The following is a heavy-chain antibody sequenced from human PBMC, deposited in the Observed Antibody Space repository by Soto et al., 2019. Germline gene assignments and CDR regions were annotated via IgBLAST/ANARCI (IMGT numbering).Heavy chain of an antibody. J-gene: IGHJ4*02. CDR3: ARHTPAISISDH. CDR1: GGSISSSSYY. V-gene: IGHV4-39*01. D-gene: IGHD2-15*01. Sequence: SXTLSLACTVSGGSISSSSYYWCWIRQPPGKGLEWIGSIYYSGSTYYNPSLKSRVTISVDTSKNQFSLKLSSVTAADTAVYYCARHTPAISISDHWGQGTLVTVSS. CDR2: IYYSGST.